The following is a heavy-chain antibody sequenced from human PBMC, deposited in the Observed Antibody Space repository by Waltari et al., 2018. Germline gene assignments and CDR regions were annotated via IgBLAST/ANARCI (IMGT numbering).Heavy chain of an antibody. D-gene: IGHD3-3*02. CDR3: ARDPSVGNSPDADSFFT. V-gene: IGHV3-48*03. CDR2: VSGGYSPI. J-gene: IGHJ3*01. CDR1: GFTFRNSD. Sequence: EAQLVESGGGLVQHGGSLSLPCPASGFTFRNSDMNWVRQVPGRGVEVVAVVSGGYSPIYYADSVRGRFSISRDNNKNLVYLQMNSLRAGDTALYYCARDPSVGNSPDADSFFTWGQGTMVTVSP.